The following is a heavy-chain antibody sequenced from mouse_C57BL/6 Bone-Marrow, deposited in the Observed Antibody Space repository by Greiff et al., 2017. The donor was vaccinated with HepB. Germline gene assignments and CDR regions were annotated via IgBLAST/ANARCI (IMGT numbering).Heavy chain of an antibody. Sequence: VQLQQSGPGLVKPSQSLSLTCSVTGYSITSGYYWNWIRQFPGNKLEWMGYISYDGSNNYNPSLKNRISITRDTSKNQFFLKLNSVTTEDTATYYCARGVTDYWGQGTSVTVSS. D-gene: IGHD2-12*01. CDR2: ISYDGSN. V-gene: IGHV3-6*01. CDR1: GYSITSGYY. CDR3: ARGVTDY. J-gene: IGHJ4*01.